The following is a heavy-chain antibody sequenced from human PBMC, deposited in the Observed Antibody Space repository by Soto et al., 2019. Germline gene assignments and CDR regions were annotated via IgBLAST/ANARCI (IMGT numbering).Heavy chain of an antibody. D-gene: IGHD2-2*01. V-gene: IGHV3-23*05. CDR2: IDKSGGDT. Sequence: EVQLLESGGDLVQPGGSLRLSCAASGFTFTNYLMTWVRQAPGKGLEWVSSIDKSGGDTYYADSVKGRFTISRGNSKNTLYLQMNGLRAEDTALYYCAKDTYSRSWYFWGQGTLVNVSS. CDR3: AKDTYSRSWYF. J-gene: IGHJ4*02. CDR1: GFTFTNYL.